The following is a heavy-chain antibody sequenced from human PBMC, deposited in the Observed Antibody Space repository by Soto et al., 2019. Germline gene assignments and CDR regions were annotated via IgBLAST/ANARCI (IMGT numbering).Heavy chain of an antibody. J-gene: IGHJ4*02. D-gene: IGHD3-10*01. Sequence: EVQLVESGGGLVQPGGSLRLSCAASGFTFSSYWMHWVRQVPGKGLLWVSRIDEYGSTINYADSVKGRFTISRDNARNTLYLEMNSLRAEDTALYYCTRDIGGKGAYWGPGTLVTGSS. CDR1: GFTFSSYW. CDR2: IDEYGSTI. V-gene: IGHV3-74*01. CDR3: TRDIGGKGAY.